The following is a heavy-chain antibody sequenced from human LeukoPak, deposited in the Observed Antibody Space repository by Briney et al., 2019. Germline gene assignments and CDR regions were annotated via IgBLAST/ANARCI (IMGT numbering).Heavy chain of an antibody. J-gene: IGHJ3*02. V-gene: IGHV1-69*13. CDR1: GGTFSSYA. CDR2: IIPTFGTA. CDR3: ATPPPGRGYAFDI. Sequence: ASVKVSCKASGGTFSSYAISWVRQAPGQGLEWMGGIIPTFGTANYAQKFQGRVTITADESTSTAYMELSSLRSEDTAVYYCATPPPGRGYAFDIWGQGTMVTVSS.